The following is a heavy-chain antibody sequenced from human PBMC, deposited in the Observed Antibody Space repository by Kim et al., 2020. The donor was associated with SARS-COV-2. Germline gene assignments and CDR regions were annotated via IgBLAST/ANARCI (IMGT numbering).Heavy chain of an antibody. V-gene: IGHV5-10-1*01. CDR3: ARHRDSTAICGYHGAFV. CDR2: IGPGGSYP. CDR1: GYSFATYC. D-gene: IGHD2-21*02. Sequence: GESLKISCEGSGYSFATYCISWVRQIPGKGLEWMGRIGPGGSYPISNPSFHGHVTISTDQSISTAYVQCSSLKASDTAMYYCARHRDSTAICGYHGAFV. J-gene: IGHJ3*02.